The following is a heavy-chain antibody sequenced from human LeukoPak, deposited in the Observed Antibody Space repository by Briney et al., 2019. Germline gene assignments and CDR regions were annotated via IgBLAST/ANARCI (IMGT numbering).Heavy chain of an antibody. D-gene: IGHD3-16*01. V-gene: IGHV4-59*01. CDR1: DDSISDYY. CDR2: FHNSGTS. CDR3: MRGAGWLIDY. Sequence: KPSETLSLTCTVSDDSISDYYRGWIRQPPGKGLEWIGYFHNSGTSTYNPSLKSRVTISADTSKNQFSLKLNSLTTADTAVYYCMRGAGWLIDYWGQGILVTVSS. J-gene: IGHJ4*02.